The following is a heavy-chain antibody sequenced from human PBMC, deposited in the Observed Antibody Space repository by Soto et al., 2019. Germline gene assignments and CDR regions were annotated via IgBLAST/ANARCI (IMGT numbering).Heavy chain of an antibody. Sequence: QVQVVQSGAEVKKPGSSVKVSCKVSGGIFTNNAISWVRQAPGQGLEWLGGVIPLFDTAYYAQIFRGRLRISADGATTTAYMELSGLTSADTAVYFCATGGHNDGYNFYHGMDVCGEGTTVTVSA. CDR1: GGIFTNNA. CDR3: ATGGHNDGYNFYHGMDV. D-gene: IGHD5-18*01. CDR2: VIPLFDTA. J-gene: IGHJ6*04. V-gene: IGHV1-69*01.